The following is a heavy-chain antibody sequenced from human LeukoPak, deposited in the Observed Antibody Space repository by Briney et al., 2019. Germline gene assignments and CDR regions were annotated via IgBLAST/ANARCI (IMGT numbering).Heavy chain of an antibody. CDR1: GGTFSSYA. CDR2: ISAYNGNT. J-gene: IGHJ4*02. Sequence: ASVKVSCKASGGTFSSYAISWVRQAPGQGLEWMGWISAYNGNTNYAQKLQGRVTMTTDTSTSTAYMELRSLRSDDTAVYYCARERDYDSSGSNFDYWGQGTLVTVSS. D-gene: IGHD3-22*01. V-gene: IGHV1-18*01. CDR3: ARERDYDSSGSNFDY.